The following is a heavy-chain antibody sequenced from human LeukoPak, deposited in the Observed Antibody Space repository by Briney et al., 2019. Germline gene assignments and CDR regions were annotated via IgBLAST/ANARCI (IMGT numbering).Heavy chain of an antibody. J-gene: IGHJ4*02. CDR2: IIPIFGTA. CDR3: ARGVRGGSSSTFDY. Sequence: SVKVSCKASGGTFSSYAISWVRQAPGQGLEWMGGIIPIFGTANYAQKFQGRVTITADESTSTAYMELSSLRSEDTAVYYCARGVRGGSSSTFDYWGQGTLVTVSS. V-gene: IGHV1-69*13. CDR1: GGTFSSYA. D-gene: IGHD6-6*01.